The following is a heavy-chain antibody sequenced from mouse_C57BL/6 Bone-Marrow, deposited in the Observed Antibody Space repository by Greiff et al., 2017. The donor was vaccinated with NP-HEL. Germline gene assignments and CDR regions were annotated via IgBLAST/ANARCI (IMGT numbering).Heavy chain of an antibody. CDR3: ARRLTETMDY. D-gene: IGHD4-1*01. Sequence: EVKLVESGPELVKPGASVKMSCKASGYTFTDYNMHWVKQSHGKSLEWIGYINPNNGGTSYNQKFKGKATLTVNKSSSTAYMELRSLTSEDSAVYYCARRLTETMDYWGQGTSVTVSS. CDR1: GYTFTDYN. V-gene: IGHV1-22*01. CDR2: INPNNGGT. J-gene: IGHJ4*01.